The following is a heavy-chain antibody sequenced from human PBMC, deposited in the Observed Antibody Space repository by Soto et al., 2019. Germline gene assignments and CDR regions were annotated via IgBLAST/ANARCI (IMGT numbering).Heavy chain of an antibody. Sequence: QVQLVESGGGVVQPGRSLRLSCAASGFIFSSNAMHWVRQAPGKGLEWVAVMSYDGSNEYYADSVKGRFTISRDNSKNTLYLQMNSLRAEDTAVYYCARDSILSGTTRPPPLDYWGQGTLVTVSS. D-gene: IGHD4-17*01. V-gene: IGHV3-30-3*01. CDR2: MSYDGSNE. CDR3: ARDSILSGTTRPPPLDY. J-gene: IGHJ4*02. CDR1: GFIFSSNA.